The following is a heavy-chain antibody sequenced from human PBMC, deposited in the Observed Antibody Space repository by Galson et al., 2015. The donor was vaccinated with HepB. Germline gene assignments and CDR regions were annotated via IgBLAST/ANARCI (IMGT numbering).Heavy chain of an antibody. J-gene: IGHJ6*03. D-gene: IGHD6-13*01. V-gene: IGHV1-69*13. Sequence: SVKVSCKASGGTFTSYAISWVRQAPGQGLEWMGGIIPIFGTATYAQRFQGRVTITADESTSTAYMELSSLRSEDTAVYYCASACNLRIAAAERPGDYYCMDVWGKGTTVTVSS. CDR1: GGTFTSYA. CDR2: IIPIFGTA. CDR3: ASACNLRIAAAERPGDYYCMDV.